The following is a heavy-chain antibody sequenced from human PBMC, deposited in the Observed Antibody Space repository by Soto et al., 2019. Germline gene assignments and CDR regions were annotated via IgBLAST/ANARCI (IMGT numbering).Heavy chain of an antibody. CDR3: AREGWSGGSRDAFDI. D-gene: IGHD2-15*01. Sequence: QVQLVESGGGVVQPGRSLRLSCAASGFTFSSYAMHWVRQAPGKGLEWVAVISYDGSNKYYADSVKGRFTISRDNSKNTLYLQMNRLRAEDTAVYYCAREGWSGGSRDAFDIWGQGTMVTVSS. CDR2: ISYDGSNK. CDR1: GFTFSSYA. V-gene: IGHV3-30-3*01. J-gene: IGHJ3*02.